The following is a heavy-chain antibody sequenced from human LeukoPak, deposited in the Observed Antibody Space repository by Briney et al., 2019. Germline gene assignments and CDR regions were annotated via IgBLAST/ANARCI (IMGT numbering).Heavy chain of an antibody. Sequence: GGTLRLSCAASGFTFSSYAMHWVRQAPGKGLEWVTFIRYDGNNKYYADSVKGRFTISRDNSKNTLYLEMNSLRPEDTAVYYCAKKWSGDYDSSGINDAFDIWGQGTMVTVSS. V-gene: IGHV3-30*02. J-gene: IGHJ3*02. D-gene: IGHD3-22*01. CDR1: GFTFSSYA. CDR3: AKKWSGDYDSSGINDAFDI. CDR2: IRYDGNNK.